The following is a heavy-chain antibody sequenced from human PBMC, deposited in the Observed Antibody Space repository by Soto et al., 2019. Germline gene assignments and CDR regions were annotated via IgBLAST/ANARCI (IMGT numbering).Heavy chain of an antibody. D-gene: IGHD6-13*01. CDR1: GGSISSYY. CDR3: ARDQGTFYI. V-gene: IGHV4-59*01. Sequence: SETLSLTCTVSGGSISSYYWSWIRQPPGKGLEWIGYSYYSWSTNYNPSLKSRVTISVDTSKNQFSLKLSSVTAADTAVYYCARDQGTFYIWGQGTMVTVSS. CDR2: SYYSWST. J-gene: IGHJ3*02.